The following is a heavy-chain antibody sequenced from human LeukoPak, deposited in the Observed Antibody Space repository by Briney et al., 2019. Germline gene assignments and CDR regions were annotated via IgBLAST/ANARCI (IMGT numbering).Heavy chain of an antibody. CDR2: ISTYNANT. D-gene: IGHD3-3*01. CDR3: ARDLRRATIFGVVNFDY. V-gene: IGHV1-18*01. Sequence: ASVKVSCKASGYTFTSYGISWVRQARGQGLEWMGWISTYNANTNYAQKFQGRVTMTTETSTTTAYMELRSLRSDDTAVYYCARDLRRATIFGVVNFDYWGQGTLVTVSS. J-gene: IGHJ4*02. CDR1: GYTFTSYG.